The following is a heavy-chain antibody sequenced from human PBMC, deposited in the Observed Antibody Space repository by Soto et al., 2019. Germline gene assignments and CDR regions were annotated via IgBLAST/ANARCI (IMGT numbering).Heavy chain of an antibody. D-gene: IGHD6-13*01. J-gene: IGHJ6*02. CDR1: GFIFTSYS. CDR2: ISSSSSYI. Sequence: EVQLVDSGGGLVKPGGSLRLSCAASGFIFTSYSMNWVRQAPGKGLEWVSSISSSSSYIYYADSVKGRFTISRDNAKNSLYLQMSSLRAEDMAVYYCARDSGSSSDYYGMDVWGQGTTVTVSS. CDR3: ARDSGSSSDYYGMDV. V-gene: IGHV3-21*01.